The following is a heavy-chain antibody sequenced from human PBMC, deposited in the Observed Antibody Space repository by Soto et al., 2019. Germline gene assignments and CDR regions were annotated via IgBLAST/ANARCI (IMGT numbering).Heavy chain of an antibody. Sequence: PGGSLRLSCAASGFTFSSYAMSWVRQAPGKGLEWVSAISGSGGSTYYADSVKGRFTISRDNSKNTLYLQMNSLRAEDTAVYYCAKLLGVIVIPAVHIDYWGQGTLVTVSS. J-gene: IGHJ4*02. D-gene: IGHD3-16*02. CDR3: AKLLGVIVIPAVHIDY. V-gene: IGHV3-23*01. CDR2: ISGSGGST. CDR1: GFTFSSYA.